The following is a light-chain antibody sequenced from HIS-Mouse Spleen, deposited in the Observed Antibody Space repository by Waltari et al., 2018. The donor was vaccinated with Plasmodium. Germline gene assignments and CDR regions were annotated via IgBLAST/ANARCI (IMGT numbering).Light chain of an antibody. Sequence: DIQLTQSPSSLSASVGYRVTLTCQASQDISNYLNWYQQKPGKAPKLLIYDASNLETGVPSRFSGSGSGTDFTFNISSLQPEDIATYYCQQYDNLPLTFGGGTKVEIK. V-gene: IGKV1-33*01. CDR2: DAS. J-gene: IGKJ4*01. CDR1: QDISNY. CDR3: QQYDNLPLT.